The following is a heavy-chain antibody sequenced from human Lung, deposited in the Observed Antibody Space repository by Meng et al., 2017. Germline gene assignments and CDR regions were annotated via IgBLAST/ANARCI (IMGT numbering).Heavy chain of an antibody. D-gene: IGHD4-11*01. J-gene: IGHJ4*02. Sequence: PLQQGGAGLLKPSETLSLPCVVSGGSFSDYYWSWIRQPPGKGLEWIGEINHSGSTNYNPSLESRATISVDTSQNNLSLKLSSVTAADSAVYYCARGPTTMAHDFDYWGQGTLVTVSS. CDR3: ARGPTTMAHDFDY. CDR2: INHSGST. CDR1: GGSFSDYY. V-gene: IGHV4-34*01.